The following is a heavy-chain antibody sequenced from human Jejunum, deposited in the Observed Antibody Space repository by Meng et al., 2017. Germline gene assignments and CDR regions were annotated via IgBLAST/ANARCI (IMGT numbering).Heavy chain of an antibody. Sequence: SETLSLTCSVSGGSISGYYWTWIRQPAGKGLEWIGRIYPSGDTNFTPSLKSRVTMSVDMSKNQFSLKVSSVTAADTAVYYCARGVYDFSSGYYLDYWGQGTLVTVSS. D-gene: IGHD3-22*01. J-gene: IGHJ4*02. V-gene: IGHV4-4*07. CDR1: GGSISGYY. CDR3: ARGVYDFSSGYYLDY. CDR2: IYPSGDT.